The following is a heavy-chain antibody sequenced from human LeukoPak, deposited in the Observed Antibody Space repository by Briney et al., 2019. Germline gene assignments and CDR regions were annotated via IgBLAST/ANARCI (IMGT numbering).Heavy chain of an antibody. D-gene: IGHD3-16*01. CDR2: ITPILGIG. CDR3: ARVGPFSYGFGY. V-gene: IGHV1-69*04. Sequence: SVKVSCKASGGTFSSYPISWVRQAPGQGLEWMGRITPILGIGNYAQKFQGRVTITADKSTSTVYMELGSLRSDDTAVYYCARVGPFSYGFGYWGQGTLVTVSS. CDR1: GGTFSSYP. J-gene: IGHJ4*02.